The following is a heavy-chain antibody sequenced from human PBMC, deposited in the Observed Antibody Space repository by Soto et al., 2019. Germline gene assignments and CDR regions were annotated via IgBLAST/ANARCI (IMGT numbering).Heavy chain of an antibody. Sequence: EVQLLESGGGLVQPGGSLRLSCAASGFTFSSYAMSWVRQAPGKGLEWVSTISSGGDYTFYADSVKGRFTISRDNRKSTLYLQMNSLRAEDTAVYYCTKTYYGSGSYRALGDYWGQGTLVTVSS. CDR3: TKTYYGSGSYRALGDY. CDR2: ISSGGDYT. CDR1: GFTFSSYA. V-gene: IGHV3-23*01. J-gene: IGHJ4*02. D-gene: IGHD3-10*01.